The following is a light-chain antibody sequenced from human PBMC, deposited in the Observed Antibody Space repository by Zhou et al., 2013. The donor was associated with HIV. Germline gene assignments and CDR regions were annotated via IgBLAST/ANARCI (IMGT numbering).Light chain of an antibody. CDR2: AAS. CDR3: QQTNSFPGA. J-gene: IGKJ1*01. Sequence: DIQMTQSPSSVSASVGDRVTITCRASQGISKWLAWYQQKPGRAPNLLIYAASTLQSGVPSRFSGSGSGTDFTLIISSLQPEDFATYYCQQTNSFPGAFGQGTKVEIK. CDR1: QGISKW. V-gene: IGKV1-12*01.